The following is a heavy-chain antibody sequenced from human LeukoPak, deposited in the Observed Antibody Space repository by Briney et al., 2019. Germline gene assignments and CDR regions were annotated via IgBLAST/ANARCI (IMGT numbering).Heavy chain of an antibody. J-gene: IGHJ3*02. D-gene: IGHD6-19*01. V-gene: IGHV4-39*07. CDR1: GDSISSSGHY. Sequence: SETLSLTCTVSGDSISSSGHYWGWVRQPPGKGLEWIGNIYYSGSTYHNPSLKSRVTISVDTSKNQFSLKLSSVTAADTAVYYCARDGRIAVAARSVKHDAFDIWGQGTMVTVSS. CDR3: ARDGRIAVAARSVKHDAFDI. CDR2: IYYSGST.